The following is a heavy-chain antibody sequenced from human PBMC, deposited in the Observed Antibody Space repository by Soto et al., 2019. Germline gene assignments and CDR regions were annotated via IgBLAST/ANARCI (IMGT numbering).Heavy chain of an antibody. CDR2: ISYDGSNK. Sequence: QVQLVESGGGVVQPGRSLRLSCAASGFTFSSYGMHWVRQAPGKGLEWVAVISYDGSNKYYADSVKGRFTISRDNSKNTLYLQMNSLRGEDTAVYYCAKDRYDYGIIDYWGQGTLVTVSS. CDR3: AKDRYDYGIIDY. J-gene: IGHJ4*02. D-gene: IGHD5-12*01. CDR1: GFTFSSYG. V-gene: IGHV3-30*18.